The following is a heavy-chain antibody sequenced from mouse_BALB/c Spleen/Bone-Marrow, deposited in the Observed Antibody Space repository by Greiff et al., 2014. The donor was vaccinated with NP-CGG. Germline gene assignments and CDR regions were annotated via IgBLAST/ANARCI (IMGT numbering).Heavy chain of an antibody. J-gene: IGHJ3*01. Sequence: VQLQQSGAELAKPGASVKMSCKASGYTFTSYWMHWVKQRPGQGLEWIGYINPSTGYTEYNQKFKDKATLTADKSSSTAYMQLSSLTSEDSAVYYCERSATMIFAYWGQGTLVTVSA. V-gene: IGHV1-7*01. CDR2: INPSTGYT. CDR3: ERSATMIFAY. CDR1: GYTFTSYW. D-gene: IGHD2-4*01.